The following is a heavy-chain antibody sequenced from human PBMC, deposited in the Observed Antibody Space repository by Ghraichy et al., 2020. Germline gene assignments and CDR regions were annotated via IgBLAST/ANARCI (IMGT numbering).Heavy chain of an antibody. CDR1: GFAFTSYT. Sequence: GGSLRLSCAASGFAFTSYTMNWVRQAPGKGLEWVSSISNSGTSIYYADSVRGRFAISRDNAKNSLYLQMNSLSAEDTAVYYCASAAVATTLYYWGQGTLVTVPS. CDR2: ISNSGTSI. J-gene: IGHJ4*02. V-gene: IGHV3-21*01. CDR3: ASAAVATTLYY. D-gene: IGHD5-12*01.